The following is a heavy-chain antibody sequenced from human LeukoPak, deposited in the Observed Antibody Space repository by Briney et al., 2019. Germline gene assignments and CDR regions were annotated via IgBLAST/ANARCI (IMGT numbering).Heavy chain of an antibody. CDR2: ISYDGSNK. D-gene: IGHD3-3*01. Sequence: GGSLRLSCAASGFTFSSYGMHWVRQPPGKGLEWVAVISYDGSNKYYADSVKGRFTISRDNSKNTLYLQMNSLRAEDTAVYYCAKGDFTIFYSPYYGMDVWGQGTTVTVSS. J-gene: IGHJ6*02. CDR1: GFTFSSYG. V-gene: IGHV3-30*18. CDR3: AKGDFTIFYSPYYGMDV.